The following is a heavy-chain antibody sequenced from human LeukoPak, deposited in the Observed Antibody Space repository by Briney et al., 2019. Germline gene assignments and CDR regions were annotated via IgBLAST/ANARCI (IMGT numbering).Heavy chain of an antibody. V-gene: IGHV3-7*01. J-gene: IGHJ3*02. CDR1: GFTFSSYW. CDR3: ARGSRFGVVGRDAFDI. CDR2: IKQDGSEK. D-gene: IGHD3-3*01. Sequence: GGSLRLSCAASGFTFSSYWMSWVRQAPGKGLEWVANIKQDGSEKYYVDSVKGRFTISRDNAKNSLYLQMNSLRAEDTAVYYCARGSRFGVVGRDAFDIWGQGTMVTVSS.